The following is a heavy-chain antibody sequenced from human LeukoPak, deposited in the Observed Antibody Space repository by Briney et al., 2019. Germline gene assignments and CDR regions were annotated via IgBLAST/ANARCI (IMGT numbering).Heavy chain of an antibody. CDR2: IYYSGST. J-gene: IGHJ3*02. CDR3: AGGRDGYSSFDI. Sequence: GSLRLSCAASGFTFSSYSMNWVRQAPGKGVEWIGYIYYSGSTNYNPSLKSRVTISLDTSKNQFSLELSSVTAADTAVYYCAGGRDGYSSFDIWGQGTMVIVSS. CDR1: GFTFSSYS. V-gene: IGHV4-59*01. D-gene: IGHD5-24*01.